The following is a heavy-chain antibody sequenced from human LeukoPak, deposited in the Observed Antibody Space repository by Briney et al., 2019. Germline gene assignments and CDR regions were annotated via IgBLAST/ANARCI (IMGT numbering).Heavy chain of an antibody. D-gene: IGHD3-10*01. CDR3: ARQWSYFGSGIPFDL. CDR2: INHSGST. Sequence: KPSETLSLTCAVYGGSFSGYYWSWIRQPPGKGLEWIGEINHSGSTNYNPSLKSRVTISVDTSKNQFSLKLSSVTAADTAVYYCARQWSYFGSGIPFDLWGQGTLVTVSS. V-gene: IGHV4-34*01. J-gene: IGHJ5*02. CDR1: GGSFSGYY.